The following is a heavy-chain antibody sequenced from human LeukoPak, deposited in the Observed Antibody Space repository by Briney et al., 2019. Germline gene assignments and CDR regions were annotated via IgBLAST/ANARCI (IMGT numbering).Heavy chain of an antibody. J-gene: IGHJ4*02. V-gene: IGHV3-23*01. CDR3: AKVSSFTVAGPSDY. Sequence: GGSLRLSCAASGFTFSSYAMSWVRQAPGKGLEWVSAISGSGASTYYADSVKGRFTISRDNSKNTLYLQMNSLRAEDTAVYYCAKVSSFTVAGPSDYWGQGTLVTVSS. CDR2: ISGSGAST. CDR1: GFTFSSYA. D-gene: IGHD6-19*01.